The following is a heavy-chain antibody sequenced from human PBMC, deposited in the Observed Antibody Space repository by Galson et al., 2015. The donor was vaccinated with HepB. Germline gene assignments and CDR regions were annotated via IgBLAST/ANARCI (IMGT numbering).Heavy chain of an antibody. Sequence: SLRLSCAASGFTFSSYAMHWVRQAPGKGLEWVAVISYDGSNKYYADSVKGRFTISRDNSKNTLYLQMNSLRAEDTAVYYCARDGQENWGYFDYWGQGTLVTVSS. CDR3: ARDGQENWGYFDY. CDR2: ISYDGSNK. J-gene: IGHJ4*02. D-gene: IGHD7-27*01. V-gene: IGHV3-30-3*01. CDR1: GFTFSSYA.